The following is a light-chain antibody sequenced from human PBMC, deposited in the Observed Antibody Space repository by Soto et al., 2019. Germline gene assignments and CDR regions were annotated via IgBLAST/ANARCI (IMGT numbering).Light chain of an antibody. CDR2: GAS. J-gene: IGKJ1*01. V-gene: IGKV3-15*01. CDR1: QSISSY. Sequence: EIVMTQSPATLSVSPGDRATLSCRASQSISSYLAWYQQKPGQAPRLLIYGASSRATGIPARFSGSGSGTEFTLTVSSLQSEDFAIYYCQQYLQWPPTFGQGTKVDI. CDR3: QQYLQWPPT.